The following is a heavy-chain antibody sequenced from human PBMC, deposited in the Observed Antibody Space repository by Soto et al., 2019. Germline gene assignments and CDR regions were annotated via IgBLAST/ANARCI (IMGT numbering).Heavy chain of an antibody. CDR1: GGSISSYY. D-gene: IGHD3-10*01. Sequence: SETLSLTCTVSGGSISSYYWSWIRQPPGKGLEWIGYIYYSGSTNYNPSLKSRVTISVDKSKNQFSLKLSSVAAADTAVYYCAREVRGVTEYYYYYYYMDVWGKGTTVTVSS. V-gene: IGHV4-59*01. CDR3: AREVRGVTEYYYYYYYMDV. CDR2: IYYSGST. J-gene: IGHJ6*03.